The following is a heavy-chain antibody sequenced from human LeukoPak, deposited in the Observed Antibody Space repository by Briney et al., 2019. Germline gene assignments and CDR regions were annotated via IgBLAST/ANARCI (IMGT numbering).Heavy chain of an antibody. J-gene: IGHJ4*02. CDR1: GFTFDDYG. V-gene: IGHV3-20*04. Sequence: PGGSLRLSCAASGFTFDDYGMSWFRQAPGKGLEWVSGINWNGGSTGYADSVKGRFTISRDNAKNSLYLQMNSLRAEDTALYYCARDATYCTNGVCYTRFDYWGQGTLVTVSS. CDR3: ARDATYCTNGVCYTRFDY. D-gene: IGHD2-8*01. CDR2: INWNGGST.